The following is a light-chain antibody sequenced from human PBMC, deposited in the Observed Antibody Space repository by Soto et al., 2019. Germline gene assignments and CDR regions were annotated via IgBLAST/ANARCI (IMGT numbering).Light chain of an antibody. J-gene: IGLJ1*01. Sequence: QSVLTQPPSASGSPGQSFTGSGTLTSSDVGGYNYVSWYQQHPGKAPKVIIYEVSKRPSGVPDRFSGSKSGSTASLTVSGLQAEDEADYYCSSYAVTNIFVFGTGTKVTVL. CDR2: EVS. CDR3: SSYAVTNIFV. V-gene: IGLV2-8*01. CDR1: SSDVGGYNY.